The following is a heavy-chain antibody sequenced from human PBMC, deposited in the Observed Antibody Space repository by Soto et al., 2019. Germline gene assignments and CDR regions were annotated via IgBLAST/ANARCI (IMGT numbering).Heavy chain of an antibody. CDR1: GFTVSSNY. J-gene: IGHJ3*02. D-gene: IGHD2-15*01. CDR3: SSPPCSGGSCYGIVDDAFDI. Sequence: GGSLRLSCAAYGFTVSSNYMSWVRQAPGKGLEWVSVIYSGGSTYYADSVKGRFTISRDNSKNTLYLQMNSLRAEDTAVYYCSSPPCSGGSCYGIVDDAFDIWGQGTMVTVSS. CDR2: IYSGGST. V-gene: IGHV3-66*01.